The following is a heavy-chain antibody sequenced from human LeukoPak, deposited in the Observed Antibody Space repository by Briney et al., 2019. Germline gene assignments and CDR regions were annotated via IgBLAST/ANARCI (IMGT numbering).Heavy chain of an antibody. CDR1: GGSISSSIYF. V-gene: IGHV4-39*07. Sequence: SETLPLTCTVSGGSISSSIYFWGWIRQPPGKGLEWIGSISSSGRTYYNPALKSRVTISGDTSKNQFSLKLSSVTAADTAVYYCARVPWIAETSSSFLDVWGQGTLVTVSS. CDR3: ARVPWIAETSSSFLDV. J-gene: IGHJ4*02. CDR2: ISSSGRT. D-gene: IGHD6-13*01.